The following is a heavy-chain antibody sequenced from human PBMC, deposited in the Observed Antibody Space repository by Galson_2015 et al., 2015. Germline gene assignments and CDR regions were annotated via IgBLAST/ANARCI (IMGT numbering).Heavy chain of an antibody. CDR1: GFTFSSYG. Sequence: SLRLSCAASGFTFSSYGMHWVRQAPGKGLEWVAVISYDGSNKYYADSVKGRFTISRDNSKNTLYLQMNSLRAEDTAVYYCARDYYGSGRFYFMDYWGQGTLVTVSS. CDR3: ARDYYGSGRFYFMDY. CDR2: ISYDGSNK. V-gene: IGHV3-30*03. D-gene: IGHD3-10*01. J-gene: IGHJ4*02.